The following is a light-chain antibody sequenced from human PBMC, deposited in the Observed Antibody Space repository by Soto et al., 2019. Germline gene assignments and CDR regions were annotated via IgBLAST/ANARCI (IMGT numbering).Light chain of an antibody. J-gene: IGKJ3*01. V-gene: IGKV1-39*01. CDR3: QQSYSTPPFT. CDR1: QSISSY. CDR2: AAS. Sequence: GDRVTITCRASQSISSYLNWYQQKPGKAPNLLIYAASNLQSGVPSRFSGSGSGTDFTLTISSLQPEDFAAYYCQQSYSTPPFTFGPGTKVYIE.